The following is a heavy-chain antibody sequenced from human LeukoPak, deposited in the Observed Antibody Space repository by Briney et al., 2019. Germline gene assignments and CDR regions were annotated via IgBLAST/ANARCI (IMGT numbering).Heavy chain of an antibody. CDR1: GFTFSGSA. V-gene: IGHV3-73*01. J-gene: IGHJ4*02. CDR2: IRSKANSYAT. Sequence: GGSLRLSCAASGFTFSGSAMHWVRQASGKGLEWVGRIRSKANSYATAYAASVKGRFTISRDDSKNTAYLQRNSLKTEDTAVYYCTGTYYDFWSGYTQLDYWGQGTLVTVSS. CDR3: TGTYYDFWSGYTQLDY. D-gene: IGHD3-3*01.